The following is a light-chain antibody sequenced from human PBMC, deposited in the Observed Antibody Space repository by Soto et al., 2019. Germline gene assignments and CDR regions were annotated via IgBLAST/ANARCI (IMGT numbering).Light chain of an antibody. Sequence: EIIMTQSPGTLSVSPGERATLSCRAAQGVTTNFAWYQQKSGQSPRLLIYDVSNRATGIPDRFNGSGSGTDFTLTISRLEPEDFAVYYCQQYGSSGTFGQGTKVDI. CDR2: DVS. J-gene: IGKJ1*01. V-gene: IGKV3-20*01. CDR1: QGVTTN. CDR3: QQYGSSGT.